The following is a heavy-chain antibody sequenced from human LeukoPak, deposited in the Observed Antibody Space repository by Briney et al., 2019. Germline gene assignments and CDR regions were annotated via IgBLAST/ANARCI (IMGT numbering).Heavy chain of an antibody. D-gene: IGHD5-12*01. J-gene: IGHJ4*02. V-gene: IGHV4-61*01. Sequence: SETLSLTCTVSGGSISSGSYYWSWIRQPPGKGLEWIGYIYYSGSTNYNPSLKSRVTISVDTSKNQFSLKLSSVTAADTAVYYCARAAVATAYLDYWGQGTLVTVSS. CDR3: ARAAVATAYLDY. CDR2: IYYSGST. CDR1: GGSISSGSYY.